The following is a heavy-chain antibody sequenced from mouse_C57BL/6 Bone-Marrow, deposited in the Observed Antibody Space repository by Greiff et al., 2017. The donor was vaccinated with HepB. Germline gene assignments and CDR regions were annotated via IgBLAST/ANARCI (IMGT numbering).Heavy chain of an antibody. Sequence: EVQVVESEGGLVQPGSSLKLSCTASGFTFSDYYMAWVRQVPEKGLEWVANINYDGSSTYYLDSLKSRFIISRDNAKNILYLQMSSLKSEDTATYYCARDRGYLDYWGQGTTLTVSS. J-gene: IGHJ2*01. V-gene: IGHV5-16*01. CDR2: INYDGSST. CDR3: ARDRGYLDY. CDR1: GFTFSDYY.